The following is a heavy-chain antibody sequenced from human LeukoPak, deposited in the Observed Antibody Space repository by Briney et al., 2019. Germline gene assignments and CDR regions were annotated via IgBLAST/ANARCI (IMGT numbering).Heavy chain of an antibody. D-gene: IGHD4-11*01. Sequence: SETLSLTCSVSDDSITMYYWTWIRQPPGKGLEWIAYVYHTGSTNFNPSLNGRVSISRDTSKNLFSLRLPSVTAADTAVYFCARGRVSSSTWYSTYYYYFYMDVWGKGTTVTVSS. J-gene: IGHJ6*03. V-gene: IGHV4-59*01. CDR3: ARGRVSSSTWYSTYYYYFYMDV. CDR2: VYHTGST. CDR1: DDSITMYY.